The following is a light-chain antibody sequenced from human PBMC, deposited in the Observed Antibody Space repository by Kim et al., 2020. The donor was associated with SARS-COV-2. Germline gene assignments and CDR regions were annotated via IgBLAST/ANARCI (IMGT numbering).Light chain of an antibody. Sequence: PGERATLSCRASQSVSNNYLAWFQRKPGQAPRLLIYGASSRATGIPDRFGGSGSGTDFTLTISRLEPEDFAVYYCQQYGSSSPTFGGGTKV. CDR3: QQYGSSSPT. CDR1: QSVSNNY. CDR2: GAS. V-gene: IGKV3-20*01. J-gene: IGKJ4*01.